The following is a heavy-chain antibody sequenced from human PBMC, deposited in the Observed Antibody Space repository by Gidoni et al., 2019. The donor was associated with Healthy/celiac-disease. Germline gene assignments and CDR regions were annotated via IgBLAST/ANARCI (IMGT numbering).Heavy chain of an antibody. CDR2: IYSGGST. Sequence: EVQLVESGGGLIQPGGSLRLSCAASGFTVSSNYMSWVRQAPGKGLEWVSVIYSGGSTYYADSVKGRFTISRDNSKNTLYLQMNSLRAEDTAVYYCARVFGGYSYGYPYYFDYWGQGTLVTVSS. J-gene: IGHJ4*02. CDR1: GFTVSSNY. CDR3: ARVFGGYSYGYPYYFDY. D-gene: IGHD5-18*01. V-gene: IGHV3-53*01.